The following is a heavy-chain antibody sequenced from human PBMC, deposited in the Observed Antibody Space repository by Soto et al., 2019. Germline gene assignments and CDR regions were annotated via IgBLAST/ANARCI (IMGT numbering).Heavy chain of an antibody. CDR2: ISSSSSTI. V-gene: IGHV3-48*01. J-gene: IGHJ4*02. CDR3: AASGGYFDY. Sequence: PGGSLRLSCAASGFTFSSYSMNWVRQAPGRGLEWVSYISSSSSTIFYADSVKGRFTISRDNAKNSLYLQMNSLRAEDTAVYYCAASGGYFDYWGQGTLVTVSS. CDR1: GFTFSSYS.